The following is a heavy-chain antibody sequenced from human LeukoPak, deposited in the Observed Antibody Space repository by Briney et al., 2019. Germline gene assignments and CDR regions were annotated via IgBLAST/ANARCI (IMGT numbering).Heavy chain of an antibody. V-gene: IGHV4-34*01. Sequence: SETLSLTCAVYGGSFSGYYWSWIRQPPGKGLEWIGEINHSGSTNYNPSLKSRVTISVNTSKNQFSLKLSSVTAADTAVYYCARSHYYDSSGSQNNWFDPWGQGTLVTVSS. J-gene: IGHJ5*02. CDR3: ARSHYYDSSGSQNNWFDP. CDR2: INHSGST. D-gene: IGHD3-22*01. CDR1: GGSFSGYY.